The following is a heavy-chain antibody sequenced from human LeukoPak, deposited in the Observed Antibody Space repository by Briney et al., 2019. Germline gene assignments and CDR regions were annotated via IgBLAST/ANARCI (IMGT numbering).Heavy chain of an antibody. D-gene: IGHD3-10*01. CDR1: GDSFGGYY. CDR3: ARQAYSPSGSWTGFDF. J-gene: IGHJ4*01. V-gene: IGHV4-4*09. Sequence: SETLSLTCTVSGDSFGGYYWTWIRQPPGKGLGWIGYIHTSGGTNYNPSLKSRVTMSVDTSKNQFSLKLTSVTAADTAVYFCARQAYSPSGSWTGFDFWGQGTLASVSS. CDR2: IHTSGGT.